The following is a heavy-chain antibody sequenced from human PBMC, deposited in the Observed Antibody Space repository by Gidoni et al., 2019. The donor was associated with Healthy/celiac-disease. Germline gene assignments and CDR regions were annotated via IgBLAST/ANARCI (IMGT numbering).Heavy chain of an antibody. CDR1: GFTFSSYG. D-gene: IGHD5-18*01. Sequence: QVQLVESGGGVVQPGRSLRLSCAASGFTFSSYGMHWVRQAPGKGLEWVAVRSDDGSNKYYADSVKGRVTISRDNSKNTLYRKMNSLRAEDTAVDYCAKEDTAMVTGGLDYWGQGTLVTVSS. CDR2: RSDDGSNK. J-gene: IGHJ4*02. V-gene: IGHV3-30*18. CDR3: AKEDTAMVTGGLDY.